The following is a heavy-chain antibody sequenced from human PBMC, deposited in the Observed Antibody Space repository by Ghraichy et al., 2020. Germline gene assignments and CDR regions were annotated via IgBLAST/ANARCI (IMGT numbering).Heavy chain of an antibody. Sequence: SETLSLTCTVSGGSISSGGYYWSWIRQHPGKGLEWIGYIYYSGSTYYNPSLKSRVTISVDTSKNQFSLKLSSVTAADTAVYYCARNPSVGEWFFDPWGQGTLVTVSS. CDR3: ARNPSVGEWFFDP. V-gene: IGHV4-31*03. D-gene: IGHD3-16*01. CDR2: IYYSGST. CDR1: GGSISSGGYY. J-gene: IGHJ5*02.